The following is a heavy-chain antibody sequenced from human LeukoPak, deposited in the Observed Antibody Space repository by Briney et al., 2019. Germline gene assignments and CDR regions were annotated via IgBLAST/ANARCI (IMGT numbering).Heavy chain of an antibody. CDR2: IYYNGST. J-gene: IGHJ4*02. V-gene: IGHV4-59*01. CDR1: GGSISSYY. Sequence: SETLSLTCTVSGGSISSYYWSWIRQPPGKGLEWIGYIYYNGSTNYNPSLKSRVTISVDTSKNQFSLKLSSVTAADTAVYYCAREGYSRGFDYWGQGTLVTVSS. CDR3: AREGYSRGFDY. D-gene: IGHD6-13*01.